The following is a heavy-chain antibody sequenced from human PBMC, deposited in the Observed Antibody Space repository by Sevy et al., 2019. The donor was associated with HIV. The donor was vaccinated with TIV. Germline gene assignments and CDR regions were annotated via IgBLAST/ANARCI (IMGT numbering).Heavy chain of an antibody. CDR2: INQDGSEK. Sequence: GGSLRLSCAASGFTFSNYWMSWVRQAPGKGLECVANINQDGSEKYYLDSVKGRFIVSRDNAKNSLYLQMNSLRAEDSAVYYCARGQITGSNPDGFDSWGQGTLVTVSS. D-gene: IGHD1-20*01. CDR1: GFTFSNYW. CDR3: ARGQITGSNPDGFDS. V-gene: IGHV3-7*01. J-gene: IGHJ4*02.